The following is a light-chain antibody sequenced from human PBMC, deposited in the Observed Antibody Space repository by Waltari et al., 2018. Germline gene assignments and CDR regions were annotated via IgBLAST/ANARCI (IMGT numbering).Light chain of an antibody. CDR3: QQYGSSPPT. CDR2: GAS. CDR1: QSITNNY. V-gene: IGKV3-20*01. Sequence: EIVLTQSPGTLSLSRGERATLSCRASQSITNNYLAWYQQKPGQAPRLLIYGASSRATGIPDRFSGSGSGTDFTLTISRLEPEDFAVYVCQQYGSSPPTFGQGTKVEIK. J-gene: IGKJ1*01.